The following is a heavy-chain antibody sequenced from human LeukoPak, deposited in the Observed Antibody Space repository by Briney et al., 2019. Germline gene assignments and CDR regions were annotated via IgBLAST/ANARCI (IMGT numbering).Heavy chain of an antibody. CDR2: VNSDGSST. J-gene: IGHJ4*02. CDR3: ARGYSGTYRLGY. CDR1: GFTFSSYW. Sequence: GGSLRLSCAASGFTFSSYWMHWVRQTPGKGLVWVSRVNSDGSSTDYADSVKGRFTISRDNAKNTLYLQMNSLRAEDTAVYYCARGYSGTYRLGYWGQGTLVTVSS. V-gene: IGHV3-74*01. D-gene: IGHD1-26*01.